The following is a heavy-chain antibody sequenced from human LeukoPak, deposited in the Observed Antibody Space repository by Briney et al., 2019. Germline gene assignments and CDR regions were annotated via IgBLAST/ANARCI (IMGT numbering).Heavy chain of an antibody. D-gene: IGHD6-13*01. CDR1: GGSISSGSYY. V-gene: IGHV4-61*02. Sequence: PSQTLSLTCTVSGGSISSGSYYWSWIRQPAGKGLEWIGRIYTNGSTNYNPSLKSRVTISVDTSKNQFSLKLSSVTAADTAVYYCATSAAAGTGYYFDYWGQGTLVTVSS. CDR3: ATSAAAGTGYYFDY. CDR2: IYTNGST. J-gene: IGHJ4*02.